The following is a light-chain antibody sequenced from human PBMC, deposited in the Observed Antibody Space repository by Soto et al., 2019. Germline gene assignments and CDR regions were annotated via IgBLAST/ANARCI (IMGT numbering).Light chain of an antibody. V-gene: IGKV1-27*01. CDR3: QKYDIAPRT. Sequence: DTQMTQSPSSLSASLGDRVTITCRASQDINNYLAWYQQRPGKVPKLLIYAASTLQSGVPSRFSGSGSGTDFTLTISSLLPEDVATYYCQKYDIAPRTFGGGTRVEIK. CDR1: QDINNY. J-gene: IGKJ4*01. CDR2: AAS.